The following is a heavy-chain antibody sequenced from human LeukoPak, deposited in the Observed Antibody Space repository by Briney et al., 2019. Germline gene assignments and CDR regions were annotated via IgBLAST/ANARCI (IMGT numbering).Heavy chain of an antibody. V-gene: IGHV4-4*07. CDR3: TRVSYFAFWSKSYSSPPGDAFDI. CDR2: VSTSGTA. J-gene: IGHJ3*02. D-gene: IGHD3-3*01. CDR1: RGSIRSSS. Sequence: SETLSLTCSISRGSIRSSSWTWIRQPAGKGLEWIGLVSTSGTAIYNPSLKSRVTMSLDTSKSQFSLNVTSVTAADTAVYYCTRVSYFAFWSKSYSSPPGDAFDIWGQGTMVIVSS.